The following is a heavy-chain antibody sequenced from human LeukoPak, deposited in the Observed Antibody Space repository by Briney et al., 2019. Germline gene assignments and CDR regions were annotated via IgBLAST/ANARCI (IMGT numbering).Heavy chain of an antibody. CDR2: IKSKTDGGTT. V-gene: IGHV3-15*01. CDR3: TTDLYDYVWGSYRPTGY. CDR1: GFTFSNAW. D-gene: IGHD3-16*02. Sequence: GGSLRLFCAASGFTFSNAWMSWVRQAPGKGLEWVGRIKSKTDGGTTDYAAPVKGRFTISRDDSKNTLYLQMNSLKTEDTAVYYCTTDLYDYVWGSYRPTGYWGQGTLVTVSS. J-gene: IGHJ4*02.